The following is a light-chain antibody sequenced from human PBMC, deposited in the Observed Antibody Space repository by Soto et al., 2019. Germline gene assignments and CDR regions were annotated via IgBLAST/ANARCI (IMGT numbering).Light chain of an antibody. Sequence: EIVLTQSPGTLSLSPGERATLSCRTSQRISISYLAWYQQKPGQAPRLVIYGVSSRSTGIPDRFSGSGSGTAFTLTISRMEPEDFAVYYCQQYGSSPPSITFGQGTRLDIK. J-gene: IGKJ5*01. CDR1: QRISISY. V-gene: IGKV3-20*01. CDR3: QQYGSSPPSIT. CDR2: GVS.